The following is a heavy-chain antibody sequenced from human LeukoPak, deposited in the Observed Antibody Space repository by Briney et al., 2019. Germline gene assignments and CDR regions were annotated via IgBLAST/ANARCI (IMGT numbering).Heavy chain of an antibody. D-gene: IGHD3-10*01. CDR1: GFTFDDYA. Sequence: GRSLRLSCAASGFTFDDYAMHWVRQAPGKGLEWVSGISWNSGSIGYADSVKGRFTISRDNAKNSLYLQMNSLRAEDTALYYCAKGGFLGFGGTFDYWGQGTLVTVSS. CDR3: AKGGFLGFGGTFDY. CDR2: ISWNSGSI. V-gene: IGHV3-9*01. J-gene: IGHJ4*02.